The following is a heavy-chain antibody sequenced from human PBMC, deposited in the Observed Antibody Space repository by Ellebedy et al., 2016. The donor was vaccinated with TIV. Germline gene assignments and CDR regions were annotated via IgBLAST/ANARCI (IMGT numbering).Heavy chain of an antibody. V-gene: IGHV3-23*01. CDR1: GFTFGNYV. CDR3: AKVGRRYYESSGDP. D-gene: IGHD3-22*01. J-gene: IGHJ5*02. Sequence: PGGSLRLSCAASGFTFGNYVMSWVRQAPGKGREWVSTISAGGGATYYADSVKGRFNISRDNSENTLYLQMNSLRAEDTAVYYCAKVGRRYYESSGDPWGQGSLVTVSS. CDR2: ISAGGGAT.